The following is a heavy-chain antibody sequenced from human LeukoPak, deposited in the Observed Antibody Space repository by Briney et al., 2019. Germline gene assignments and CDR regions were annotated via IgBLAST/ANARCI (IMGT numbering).Heavy chain of an antibody. V-gene: IGHV3-33*01. CDR1: GFTFSSYG. CDR2: IWYDGSNK. D-gene: IGHD2-2*01. CDR3: ARGDIVVVPAALDY. J-gene: IGHJ4*02. Sequence: GGSLRLSCAASGFTFSSYGMPWVRQAPGKGLEWVAVIWYDGSNKYYADSVKGRFTISRDNSKNTLYLQMNSLRAEDPAVYSCARGDIVVVPAALDYWGQGTLVTVSS.